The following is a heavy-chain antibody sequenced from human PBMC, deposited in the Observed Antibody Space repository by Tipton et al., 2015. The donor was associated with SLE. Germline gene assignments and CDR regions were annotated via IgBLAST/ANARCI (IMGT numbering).Heavy chain of an antibody. CDR1: GVSIRSNTFY. J-gene: IGHJ6*03. Sequence: TLSLTCTVSGVSIRSNTFYWGWIRQPPGKGLEWIGSFYSSGNTNYNPSFKSRVTISLDTSKNQYSLKLSSVTAADTAVYYCAFGEAFWTASYEPYRKYYMDVWGKGTTVTVSS. CDR2: FYSSGNT. CDR3: AFGEAFWTASYEPYRKYYMDV. V-gene: IGHV4-39*07. D-gene: IGHD3/OR15-3a*01.